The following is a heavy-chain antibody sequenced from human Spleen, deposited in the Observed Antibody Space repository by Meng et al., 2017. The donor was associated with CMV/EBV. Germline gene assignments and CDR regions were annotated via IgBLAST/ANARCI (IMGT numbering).Heavy chain of an antibody. CDR3: AIHSSSSWDY. CDR1: GFTFSSYW. CDR2: ISSSSSYI. Sequence: GGSLRLSCAASGFTFSSYWMSWVRQAPGKGLEWVSSISSSSSYIYYADSVKGRFTISRDNAKNSLYLQMNSLRAEDTAVYYCAIHSSSSWDYWGQGTLVTVSS. D-gene: IGHD6-6*01. J-gene: IGHJ4*02. V-gene: IGHV3-21*01.